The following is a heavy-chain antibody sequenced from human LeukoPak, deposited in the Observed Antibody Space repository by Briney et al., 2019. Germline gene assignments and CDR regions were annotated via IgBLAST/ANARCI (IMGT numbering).Heavy chain of an antibody. D-gene: IGHD1-7*01. J-gene: IGHJ4*02. V-gene: IGHV1-2*02. CDR2: FNPNSGGT. CDR3: ATGTTGFFDY. CDR1: EYTFTGSY. Sequence: ASVKVSCKASEYTFTGSYIHWLRQAPGQGPEWLGWFNPNSGGTNYAQKFQGRVTMTRDTSINTANMELNSLTSDDTAVYYCATGTTGFFDYWDQGTLVTVSS.